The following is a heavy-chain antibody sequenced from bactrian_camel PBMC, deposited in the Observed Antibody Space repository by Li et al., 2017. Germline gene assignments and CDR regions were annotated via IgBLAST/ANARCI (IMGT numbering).Heavy chain of an antibody. Sequence: DVQLVESGGGLVQPGGSLRLSCAASGFTFSDIGMSWVRQAPGKGLEWVSFISYNGVSTYYADSVKGRFTISRDNAKNTLYLQLNSLKTEDTAMYYCGSGLLQHHFYWGQGTQVTVS. J-gene: IGHJ4*01. CDR2: ISYNGVST. D-gene: IGHD2*01. CDR1: GFTFSDIG. V-gene: IGHV3S40*01. CDR3: GSGLLQHHFY.